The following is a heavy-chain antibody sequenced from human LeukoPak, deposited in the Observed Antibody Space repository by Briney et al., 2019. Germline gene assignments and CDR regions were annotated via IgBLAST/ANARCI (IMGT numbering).Heavy chain of an antibody. D-gene: IGHD3-22*01. CDR3: ARVFGSIYYYDSSGPGAFDI. J-gene: IGHJ3*02. CDR1: GYTFTGYY. V-gene: IGHV1-2*02. Sequence: ASVKVSCKASGYTFTGYYMHWVRQAPGQGLGWMGWINPNSGGTNYAQKFQGRVTMTRDTSISTAYMELSRLRSDDTAVYYCARVFGSIYYYDSSGPGAFDIWGQGTMVTVSS. CDR2: INPNSGGT.